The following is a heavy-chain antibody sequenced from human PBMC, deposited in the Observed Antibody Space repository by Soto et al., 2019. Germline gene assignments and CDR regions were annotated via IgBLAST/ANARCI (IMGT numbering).Heavy chain of an antibody. D-gene: IGHD4-17*01. J-gene: IGHJ4*02. V-gene: IGHV3-9*01. Sequence: EVQLVESGGGLVQPGRSLRLSCAASGFTFDDYAMHWVRQAPGKGLEWVSGISWNSGSIGYADSVKGRFTISRDNAKNSLYLQMNSLRAEDTSLYYCAKGPNDYGGLYYSDYWGQGTLVTDSS. CDR3: AKGPNDYGGLYYSDY. CDR2: ISWNSGSI. CDR1: GFTFDDYA.